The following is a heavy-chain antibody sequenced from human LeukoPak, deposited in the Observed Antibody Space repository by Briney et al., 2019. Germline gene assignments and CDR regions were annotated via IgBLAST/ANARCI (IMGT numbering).Heavy chain of an antibody. V-gene: IGHV3-74*01. D-gene: IGHD2-2*01. J-gene: IGHJ5*02. Sequence: GGSLRLSCAASGFTFSSYWMHWVRQAPGKGLVWVSRIKTDGSHTNYADSVKGRFTISRDNTKNTLYLHMNSLRAEDTAVYYCAKSSTSLNWFDPWGQGTLVTVSS. CDR1: GFTFSSYW. CDR2: IKTDGSHT. CDR3: AKSSTSLNWFDP.